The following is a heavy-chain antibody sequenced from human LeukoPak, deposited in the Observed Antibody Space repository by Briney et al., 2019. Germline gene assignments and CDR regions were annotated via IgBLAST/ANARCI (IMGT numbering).Heavy chain of an antibody. CDR2: IYYTGST. CDR3: ARDRLGYDILTGYLSIFDY. V-gene: IGHV4-39*02. J-gene: IGHJ4*02. D-gene: IGHD3-9*01. CDR1: GGSIISNSYY. Sequence: SETLSLTCTVSGGSIISNSYYWGWIRQPPGKGLEWIGTIYYTGSTYYKPSLESRVTVSLDMSKNQLSLRVSSVTAADTAVYYCARDRLGYDILTGYLSIFDYWGQGTLVTVSS.